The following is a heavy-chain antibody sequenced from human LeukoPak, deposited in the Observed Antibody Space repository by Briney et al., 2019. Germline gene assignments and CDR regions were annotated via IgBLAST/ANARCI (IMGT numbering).Heavy chain of an antibody. Sequence: ASVKVSCKASGYTLTGYYMHWVRQAPGQGLEWMGWINPNSGGTNYAQKFQGRVTMTRDTSISTAYMELSRLRSDDTAVYYCARDLGTAMAEYYYYGMDVWGQGTTVTVSS. CDR1: GYTLTGYY. CDR3: ARDLGTAMAEYYYYGMDV. J-gene: IGHJ6*02. CDR2: INPNSGGT. V-gene: IGHV1-2*02. D-gene: IGHD5-18*01.